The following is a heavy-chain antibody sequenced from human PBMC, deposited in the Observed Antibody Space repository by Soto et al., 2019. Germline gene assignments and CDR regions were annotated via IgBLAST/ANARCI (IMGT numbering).Heavy chain of an antibody. CDR2: IQRGGSI. CDR1: GFTVSNNY. J-gene: IGHJ4*02. Sequence: EVLLDESGGGFVQPGGSLRLSCAASGFTVSNNYMTWVRQAPGKGLEWVSVIQRGGSISYADSVMDRFTISRDSSKNTVFLDMNSLRPEDTAVYFCARGEGSGSNALGDWGQGTLVTVSS. D-gene: IGHD3-10*01. CDR3: ARGEGSGSNALGD. V-gene: IGHV3-66*01.